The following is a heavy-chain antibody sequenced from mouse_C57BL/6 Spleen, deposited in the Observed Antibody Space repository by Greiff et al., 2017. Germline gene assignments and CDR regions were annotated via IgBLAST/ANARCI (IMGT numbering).Heavy chain of an antibody. D-gene: IGHD2-5*01. J-gene: IGHJ4*01. CDR3: ARSGSNYPCSMDY. CDR1: GYTFTSYW. CDR2: IDPSDSYT. Sequence: QVQLQQPGAELVMPGASVKLSCKASGYTFTSYWMHWVKQRPGQGLEWIGEIDPSDSYTNYNQKFKGKSTLTVDKSSSTAYMQLSSLTSEDSAVYYCARSGSNYPCSMDYWGQGTSVTVSS. V-gene: IGHV1-69*01.